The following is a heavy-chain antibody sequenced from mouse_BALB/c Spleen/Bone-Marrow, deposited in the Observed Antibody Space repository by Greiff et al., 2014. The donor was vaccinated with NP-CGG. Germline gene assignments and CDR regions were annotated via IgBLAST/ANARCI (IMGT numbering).Heavy chain of an antibody. CDR3: ARRAFYALDY. Sequence: VESGGGLVKVGESLKLSCAASGFTFSTYYMSWVRQTPEKRLELVAAIYTNDGSTYYPDTVKGRFAISRDNAKNTLYLRMSSLKSEDAALYYCARRAFYALDYWGQGTSVTVSS. CDR2: IYTNDGST. V-gene: IGHV5-6-2*01. J-gene: IGHJ4*01. CDR1: GFTFSTYY.